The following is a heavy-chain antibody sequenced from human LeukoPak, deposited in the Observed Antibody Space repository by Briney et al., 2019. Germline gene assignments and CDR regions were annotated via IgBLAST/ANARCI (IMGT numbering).Heavy chain of an antibody. CDR2: INPNTGDI. D-gene: IGHD2-21*01. CDR3: AVAPGDY. V-gene: IGHV1-2*02. CDR1: RYTYTRYD. J-gene: IGHJ4*02. Sequence: ASVRVSCNPSRYTYTRYDMHWGRQAPGHGLGGMGWINPNTGDIHFAQKFQDRVTQTRDTSITTVYMELSRLTSDDTAIFYCAVAPGDYWGQGTLVTVSS.